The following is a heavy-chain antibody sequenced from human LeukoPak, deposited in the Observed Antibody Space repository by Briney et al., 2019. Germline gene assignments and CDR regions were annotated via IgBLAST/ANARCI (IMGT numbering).Heavy chain of an antibody. V-gene: IGHV1-2*02. D-gene: IGHD2-15*01. Sequence: GASVKVSCKASGYSFTGYYMHWVRQAPGQGLEWMGWINPNSGGTNYAQKFQGRVTMTRDTSISTAYMELSRLRSDDTAVYYCARDGSYCSGGSCYESTYYYYGMDVWGQGTTDTVSS. J-gene: IGHJ6*02. CDR1: GYSFTGYY. CDR2: INPNSGGT. CDR3: ARDGSYCSGGSCYESTYYYYGMDV.